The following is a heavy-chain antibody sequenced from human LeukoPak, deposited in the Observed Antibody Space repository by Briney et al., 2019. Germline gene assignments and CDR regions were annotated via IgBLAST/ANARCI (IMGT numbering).Heavy chain of an antibody. V-gene: IGHV7-4-1*02. D-gene: IGHD6-19*01. J-gene: IGHJ4*02. CDR1: RYTFTSYA. CDR2: INTNTGNP. Sequence: ASVKVSCKASRYTFTSYAMNWVRQAPGQGLEWMGWINTNTGNPTYAQGFTGRFVFSLDTSVSTAYLQISSLKAEDTAVYYCAREGAVAGTHPFGYWGQGTLVTVSS. CDR3: AREGAVAGTHPFGY.